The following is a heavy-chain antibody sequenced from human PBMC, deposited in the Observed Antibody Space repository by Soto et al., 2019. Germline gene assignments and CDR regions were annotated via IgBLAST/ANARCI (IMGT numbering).Heavy chain of an antibody. CDR1: GFTFDDYA. CDR3: AKEYGASVGGGYAFDI. CDR2: ISWNSGSI. Sequence: EVQLVESGGGLVQPGRSLRLSCAASGFTFDDYAMHWVRQAPGKGLEWVSGISWNSGSIGYGDSVKGRFTISRDNANNPLYRKRNSLGAEDTAFNYCAKEYGASVGGGYAFDIWGQGTMVTVSS. V-gene: IGHV3-9*01. D-gene: IGHD3-16*01. J-gene: IGHJ3*02.